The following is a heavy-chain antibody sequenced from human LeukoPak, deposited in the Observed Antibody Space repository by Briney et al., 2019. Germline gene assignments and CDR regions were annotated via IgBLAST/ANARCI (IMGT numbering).Heavy chain of an antibody. Sequence: SETLSLTCTVSGGSISSYYWSWIRQPPGKGLEWIGYIYYSGGTNYNPSLKSRVTISVDTSKNQFSLKLSSVTAADTAVYYCARDSDDYGDYGGYWGQGTLVTVSS. D-gene: IGHD4-17*01. J-gene: IGHJ4*02. CDR1: GGSISSYY. CDR3: ARDSDDYGDYGGY. V-gene: IGHV4-59*12. CDR2: IYYSGGT.